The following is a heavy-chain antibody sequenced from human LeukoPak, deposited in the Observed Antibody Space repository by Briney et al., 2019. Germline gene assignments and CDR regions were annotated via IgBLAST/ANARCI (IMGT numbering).Heavy chain of an antibody. J-gene: IGHJ4*02. Sequence: GGSLRLSCETSGFTFLNYAVHWVRQAPGKGLEWVAVMSYDGNNNYYVDSVKGRFTLSRDSSKNTLYLEMNSLRPEDTAVYYCTREWGAAADYWGQGTLVTVSS. CDR3: TREWGAAADY. V-gene: IGHV3-30-3*01. CDR2: MSYDGNNN. D-gene: IGHD6-13*01. CDR1: GFTFLNYA.